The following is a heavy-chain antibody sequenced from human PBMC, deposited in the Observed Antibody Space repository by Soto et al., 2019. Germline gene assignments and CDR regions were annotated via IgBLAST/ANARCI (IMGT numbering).Heavy chain of an antibody. Sequence: PGGSLRLSCAASGFSFSNFAMSWVRQAPGKGLEWVSSISNGGSSTYYADSVKGRFTISRDNSKNTLYLQMNSLRAEDTAVYYCAKGITMIVVVPNDAFDIWGQGTMVTVSS. V-gene: IGHV3-23*01. CDR1: GFSFSNFA. CDR2: ISNGGSST. D-gene: IGHD3-22*01. J-gene: IGHJ3*02. CDR3: AKGITMIVVVPNDAFDI.